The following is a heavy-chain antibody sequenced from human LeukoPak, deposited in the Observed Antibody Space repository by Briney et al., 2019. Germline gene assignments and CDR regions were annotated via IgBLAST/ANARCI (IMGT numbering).Heavy chain of an antibody. CDR2: ISAYNGNA. D-gene: IGHD5-24*01. V-gene: IGHV1-18*01. CDR3: ARGRDGYNYAGFDP. Sequence: GASVKVSCKTSGYTFATYGISWVRQAPGQGLEWMGWISAYNGNAVYAQSVQGRVTMTTDTSTSTAYMELRNLRSDDTAVYYCARGRDGYNYAGFDPWGQGTLVTVSS. J-gene: IGHJ5*02. CDR1: GYTFATYG.